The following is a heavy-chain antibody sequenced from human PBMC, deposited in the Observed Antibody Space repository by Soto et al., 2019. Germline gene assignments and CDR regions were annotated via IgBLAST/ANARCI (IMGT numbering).Heavy chain of an antibody. D-gene: IGHD3-16*01. CDR3: AGSRSGWGN. CDR2: ISVVGSTI. CDR1: GFTFSSHE. J-gene: IGHJ4*02. Sequence: GGSLRLSCVASGFTFSSHEMKWVRQAPGKGLEWVSYISVVGSTIYYADSVKGRFTISRDNAKNSLYLQMNSLRAEDTAVYYCAGSRSGWGNWGQGTLVTVSS. V-gene: IGHV3-48*03.